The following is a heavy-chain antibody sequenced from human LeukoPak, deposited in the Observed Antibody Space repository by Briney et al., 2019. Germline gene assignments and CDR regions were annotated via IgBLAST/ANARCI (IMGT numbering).Heavy chain of an antibody. CDR3: ASGGSSGPVTFDY. CDR2: IYYSGST. J-gene: IGHJ4*02. CDR1: GGSMSSYY. V-gene: IGHV4-59*01. D-gene: IGHD3-22*01. Sequence: SETLSLTCTVSGGSMSSYYWSWIRQPPGKGLEWIGYIYYSGSTNYNPSLKSRVTISVDTSKNQFSLKLSSVTAADTAVYYCASGGSSGPVTFDYWGQGTLVTVSS.